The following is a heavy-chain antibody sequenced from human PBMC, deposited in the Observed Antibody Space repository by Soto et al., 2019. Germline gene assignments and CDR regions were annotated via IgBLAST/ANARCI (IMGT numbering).Heavy chain of an antibody. J-gene: IGHJ6*02. Sequence: PLEILSLTCTVSGGSISSYCWSWIRQPPGKGLEWIGYIYYSGSTNYNPSLKSRVTISVDTSKNQFSLKLSSVTAADTAVYYCARDRVDTIFGVIRHASASYYYGMDVWGQGTTVTVSS. CDR3: ARDRVDTIFGVIRHASASYYYGMDV. V-gene: IGHV4-59*01. D-gene: IGHD3-3*01. CDR1: GGSISSYC. CDR2: IYYSGST.